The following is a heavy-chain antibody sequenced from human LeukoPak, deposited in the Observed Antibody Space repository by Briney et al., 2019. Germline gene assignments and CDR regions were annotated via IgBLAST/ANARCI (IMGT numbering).Heavy chain of an antibody. CDR1: GGSISNYY. D-gene: IGHD3-22*01. CDR2: IYYSGST. CDR3: AREDSSGYLGY. Sequence: SETLSLICTVSGGSISNYYWNWIRQPPGKGLEWIGYIYYSGSTNYNPSLKSRVTISVDTSKNQFSLKLTSLTAADTAVYYCAREDSSGYLGYWGQGTLVTVSS. V-gene: IGHV4-59*01. J-gene: IGHJ4*02.